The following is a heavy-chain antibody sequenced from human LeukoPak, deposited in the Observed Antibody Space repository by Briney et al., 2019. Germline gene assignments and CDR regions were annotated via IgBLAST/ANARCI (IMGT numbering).Heavy chain of an antibody. CDR2: ISGSGGST. V-gene: IGHV3-23*01. Sequence: GGSLRLSCAASGFTFSSYAMSWVRQAPGKGLEWVSAISGSGGSTYYADSVKGRFTFSRDNAKNTLYLQMNSLSVDDTAVYYCARDLGYCSSTSCYLDYWGQGTLVTVSS. CDR1: GFTFSSYA. CDR3: ARDLGYCSSTSCYLDY. D-gene: IGHD2-2*01. J-gene: IGHJ4*02.